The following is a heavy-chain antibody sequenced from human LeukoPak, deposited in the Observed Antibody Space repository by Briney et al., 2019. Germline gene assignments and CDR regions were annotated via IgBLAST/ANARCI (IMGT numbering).Heavy chain of an antibody. CDR1: GFNFSTHL. J-gene: IGHJ4*02. Sequence: GGPLTLSYAASGFNFSTHLMNWLPQATGKGLEWVAFIRYDGSNKYYADSVKGRFTISRDKSKNTLYLQMNSLRAEDTAVYYCARESESYDSSGSTFNYWGQGTLVTVSS. D-gene: IGHD3-22*01. V-gene: IGHV3-30*02. CDR3: ARESESYDSSGSTFNY. CDR2: IRYDGSNK.